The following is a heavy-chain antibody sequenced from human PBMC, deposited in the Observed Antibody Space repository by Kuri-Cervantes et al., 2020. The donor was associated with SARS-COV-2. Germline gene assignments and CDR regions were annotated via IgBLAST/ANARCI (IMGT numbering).Heavy chain of an antibody. D-gene: IGHD1-7*01. J-gene: IGHJ4*02. CDR1: GFSLNTSGMC. Sequence: SGPTLVKPTQTLTLTCTFSGFSLNTSGMCVSWIRQPPGKALEWLARIDWDDDKYYSTSLKSRLTIIKDTSKNQVVLTMTNMDPVDTATYYCARVTGTTSCQYCYFDYWGQGTLVTVSS. CDR2: IDWDDDK. CDR3: ARVTGTTSCQYCYFDY. V-gene: IGHV2-70*11.